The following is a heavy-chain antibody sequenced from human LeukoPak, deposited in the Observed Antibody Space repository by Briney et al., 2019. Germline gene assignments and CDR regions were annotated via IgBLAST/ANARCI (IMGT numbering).Heavy chain of an antibody. CDR2: ISAYNGNT. Sequence: ASVKVSCMASGYTFTSYGISWVRQAPGQGLEWMGWISAYNGNTNYAQKLQGRVTMTTDTSTSTAYMELRSLRSDDTAVYYCARGRIGGGNSYWYFDLWGRGNLVTVSS. CDR3: ARGRIGGGNSYWYFDL. V-gene: IGHV1-18*01. CDR1: GYTFTSYG. D-gene: IGHD4-23*01. J-gene: IGHJ2*01.